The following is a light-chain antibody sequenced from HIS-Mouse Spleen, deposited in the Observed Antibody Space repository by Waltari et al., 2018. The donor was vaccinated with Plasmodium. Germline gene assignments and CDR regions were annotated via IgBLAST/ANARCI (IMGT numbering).Light chain of an antibody. Sequence: SYELTQPSSVSVSPGQTARITCSGDVLAKKYARGFQQKPGQAPVLGIYKDSKRPSGIPERFSGSSSGTTVTLTISGAQVEDEADYYCYSAADNNLVFGGGTKLTVL. CDR2: KDS. J-gene: IGLJ3*02. V-gene: IGLV3-27*01. CDR1: VLAKKY. CDR3: YSAADNNLV.